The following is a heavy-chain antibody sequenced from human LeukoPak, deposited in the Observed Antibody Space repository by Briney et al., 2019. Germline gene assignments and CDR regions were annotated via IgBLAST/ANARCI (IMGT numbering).Heavy chain of an antibody. D-gene: IGHD1-26*01. CDR2: IGTAGDT. V-gene: IGHV3-13*01. CDR3: ARGGSTPWEPKDY. Sequence: PGGSLRLSCAASGFTFSSYDMHWVRQATGKGLEWVSAIGTAGDTYYPGTVKGRFTISRENVKNSLYLQMNSLRAGDTAVYYCARGGSTPWEPKDYWGQGTLVTVSS. CDR1: GFTFSSYD. J-gene: IGHJ4*02.